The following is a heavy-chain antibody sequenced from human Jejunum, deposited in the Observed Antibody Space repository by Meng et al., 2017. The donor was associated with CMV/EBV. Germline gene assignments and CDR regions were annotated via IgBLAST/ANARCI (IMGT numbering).Heavy chain of an antibody. CDR1: GFNFRRYW. V-gene: IGHV3-7*01. CDR2: IKGDGSDK. J-gene: IGHJ3*01. CDR3: AREGKGFDV. Sequence: WTASGFNFRRYWMSWVRQATGKGLEWVGNIKGDGSDKYYVDSVKGRVTVSRDNDDNSLYLQMNSLRAEDTAVYYCAREGKGFDVLGQGTVVTVSS.